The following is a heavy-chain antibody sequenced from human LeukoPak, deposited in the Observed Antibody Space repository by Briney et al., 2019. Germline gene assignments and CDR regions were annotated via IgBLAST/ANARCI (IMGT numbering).Heavy chain of an antibody. J-gene: IGHJ6*02. CDR2: IKQDGSEK. Sequence: GGSLRLSCAASGFTFSSYWMSWVRQAPGKGLEWVANIKQDGSEKYYVDSVKGRFTISRDNAKNSLYLQMNSLRAEDTAVYYCARDTSMVRGVIGMNYYYYYGMDVWGQGTTVTVSS. V-gene: IGHV3-7*01. CDR1: GFTFSSYW. CDR3: ARDTSMVRGVIGMNYYYYYGMDV. D-gene: IGHD3-10*01.